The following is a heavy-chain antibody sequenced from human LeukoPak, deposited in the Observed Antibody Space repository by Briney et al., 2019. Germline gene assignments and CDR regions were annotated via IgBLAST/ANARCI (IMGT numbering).Heavy chain of an antibody. CDR3: ARGRPHGNDY. V-gene: IGHV3-74*01. J-gene: IGHJ4*02. CDR1: GFTFSSHS. Sequence: GGSLRLSCAASGFTFSSHSMNWVRQAPGKGLVWVSRIASDGSSTTYADSVKGRFSISRANAKSTLYLQMNSLRVEDTAVYYCARGRPHGNDYWGQGTLVTVSS. D-gene: IGHD4-23*01. CDR2: IASDGSST.